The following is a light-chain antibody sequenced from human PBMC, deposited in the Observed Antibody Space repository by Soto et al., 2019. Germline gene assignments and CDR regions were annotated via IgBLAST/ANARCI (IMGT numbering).Light chain of an antibody. V-gene: IGKV3-15*01. Sequence: EIVMTQSPATLSVSPGERATLSCRASQSVSSNLAWYQQKPGQAPSLLIYGASTRATGTPARFSGSGSGTEFTLTISSLQSEDFAVYYCQQYIRWPLTLGGVTKVDIK. CDR1: QSVSSN. CDR2: GAS. J-gene: IGKJ4*01. CDR3: QQYIRWPLT.